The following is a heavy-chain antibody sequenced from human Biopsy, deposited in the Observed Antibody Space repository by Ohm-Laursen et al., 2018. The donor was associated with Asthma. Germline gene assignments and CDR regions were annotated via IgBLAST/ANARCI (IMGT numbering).Heavy chain of an antibody. D-gene: IGHD3-3*01. CDR3: AKDTEGRYDFWSGLSYNYYGMDV. V-gene: IGHV3-30*18. CDR2: ISYDGSNK. J-gene: IGHJ6*02. Sequence: SLRLSCAASGFAFSSYGMYWVRQAPGKGLEWVAVISYDGSNKYYADSVKGRFTISRDNSKNTLYLQMNSLRAEDTAVYYCAKDTEGRYDFWSGLSYNYYGMDVWGQGTTVTVSS. CDR1: GFAFSSYG.